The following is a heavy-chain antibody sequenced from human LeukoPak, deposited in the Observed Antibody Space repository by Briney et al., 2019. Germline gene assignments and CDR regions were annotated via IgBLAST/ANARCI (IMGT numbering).Heavy chain of an antibody. CDR2: INTNTGNP. J-gene: IGHJ4*02. CDR1: GYTFTSYA. Sequence: ASVKVSCKASGYTFTSYAMNWVRQAPGQGLEWMGWINTNTGNPTYAQGFTGQFVFSLDTSVSTAYLQISSLKAEDTAVYYCARAAYDYVWGSYRPSFDYWGQGTLVTVSS. D-gene: IGHD3-16*02. V-gene: IGHV7-4-1*02. CDR3: ARAAYDYVWGSYRPSFDY.